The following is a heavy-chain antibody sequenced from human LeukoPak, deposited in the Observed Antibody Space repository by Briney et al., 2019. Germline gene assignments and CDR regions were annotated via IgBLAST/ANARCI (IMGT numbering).Heavy chain of an antibody. V-gene: IGHV1-18*01. CDR3: ARVPNYYDSSGYAFDY. Sequence: ASVKVSCKASGYTFTSYGITWVRQAPGQGLEWMGWISAYNGNTNTNYAQKFQGRVTMTTDTSTSTAYMELRSLRSDDTAVYYCARVPNYYDSSGYAFDYWGQGTLVTVSS. D-gene: IGHD3-22*01. CDR1: GYTFTSYG. CDR2: ISAYNGNTNT. J-gene: IGHJ4*02.